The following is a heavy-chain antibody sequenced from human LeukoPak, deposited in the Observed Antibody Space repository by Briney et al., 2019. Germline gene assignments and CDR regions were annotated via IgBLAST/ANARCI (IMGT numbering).Heavy chain of an antibody. J-gene: IGHJ4*02. D-gene: IGHD4-17*01. Sequence: GRSLRLSCAASGFSFRHFALHWVRQVPGKGLEWVAVMSYDGRRKLYADSVKGRFTISRDNSKNTLFLQMNSLRGEDTALYYCAREDLDGDGFDSWGRGVLVTVS. CDR2: MSYDGRRK. CDR1: GFSFRHFA. V-gene: IGHV3-30*03. CDR3: AREDLDGDGFDS.